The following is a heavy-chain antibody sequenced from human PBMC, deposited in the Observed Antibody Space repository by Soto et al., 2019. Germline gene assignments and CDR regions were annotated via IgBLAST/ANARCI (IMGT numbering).Heavy chain of an antibody. V-gene: IGHV4-39*07. CDR1: GGSISSSSYY. Sequence: SETLSLTCTVSGGSISSSSYYWGWIRQPPGKGLEWIGSIYYSGHTNYNPSLKSRVTISVDTSNNQFSLRLSSVTATDTAVYYCARAGDGYDYDYWGQGTLVTVSS. J-gene: IGHJ4*02. D-gene: IGHD5-12*01. CDR3: ARAGDGYDYDY. CDR2: IYYSGHT.